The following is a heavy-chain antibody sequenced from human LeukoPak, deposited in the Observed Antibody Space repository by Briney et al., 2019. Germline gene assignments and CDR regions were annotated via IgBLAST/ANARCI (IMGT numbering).Heavy chain of an antibody. D-gene: IGHD3-3*01. CDR3: ARSQTRIGVVIGD. V-gene: IGHV3-7*01. J-gene: IGHJ4*02. Sequence: GGSLRLSCAASGFTFSSYWMTWVRQAPGKGLEWVANINQDGSEKYYVDSVKGRFTISRDNAKNSLYLQMNSLRAEDTAVYYCARSQTRIGVVIGDWGRGTLVIVSS. CDR1: GFTFSSYW. CDR2: INQDGSEK.